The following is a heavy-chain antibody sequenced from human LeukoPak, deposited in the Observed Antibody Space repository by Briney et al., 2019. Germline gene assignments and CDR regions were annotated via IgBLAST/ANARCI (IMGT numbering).Heavy chain of an antibody. CDR1: GFTFSSYG. J-gene: IGHJ4*02. D-gene: IGHD3-9*01. CDR2: IWYDGSNK. Sequence: GSLRLSCAASGFTFSSYGMHWVRQAPGKGLEWVAVIWYDGSNKYYADSVKGRFTISRDNAKNSLYLQMDSLRAEDTAVYYCAREGSGYYNDYWGQGTLVTVSS. V-gene: IGHV3-33*01. CDR3: AREGSGYYNDY.